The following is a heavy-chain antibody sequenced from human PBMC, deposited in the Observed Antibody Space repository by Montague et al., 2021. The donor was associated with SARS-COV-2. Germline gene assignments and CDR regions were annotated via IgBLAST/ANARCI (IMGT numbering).Heavy chain of an antibody. CDR1: GFTFDDYA. V-gene: IGHV3-43*02. D-gene: IGHD3-9*01. Sequence: SLRLSCAASGFTFDDYAMHWVRQAPGKGLEWVFLISGGGGSTYYADSVKGRFTISRDNSKNSLYLQMNSLRTEDTALYYCAKDLEYYDILTGYQYSFGMDVWGQGTTVTVSS. J-gene: IGHJ6*02. CDR2: ISGGGGST. CDR3: AKDLEYYDILTGYQYSFGMDV.